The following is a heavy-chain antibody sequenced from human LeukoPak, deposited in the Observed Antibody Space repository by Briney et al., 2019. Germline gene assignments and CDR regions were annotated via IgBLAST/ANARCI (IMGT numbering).Heavy chain of an antibody. V-gene: IGHV3-15*01. CDR3: TTDPSAVPAASMYYGMDV. J-gene: IGHJ6*02. CDR2: IKSKTDGGTT. D-gene: IGHD2-2*01. Sequence: GGSLRLSCAASGFTFSNAWMSWVRQAPGKGLEWVGRIKSKTDGGTTDYAAPVKGRFTISRDDSKNTLYLQMNSLKIEDTAVYYCTTDPSAVPAASMYYGMDVWGQGTTVTVSS. CDR1: GFTFSNAW.